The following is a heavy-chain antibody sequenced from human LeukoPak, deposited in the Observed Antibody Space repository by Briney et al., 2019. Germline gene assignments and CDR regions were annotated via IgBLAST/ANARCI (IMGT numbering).Heavy chain of an antibody. CDR2: IKQDGGEE. J-gene: IGHJ4*02. V-gene: IGHV3-7*02. Sequence: GGAMRLSCAASGITFSSYWMSWVRQAPGKGLEWVANIKQDGGEEYYVDSVKGRFTISRDNAKNSLYLQMNSLRAEDTAVYYCANSGWYRIDYWGQGTLVTVSS. CDR3: ANSGWYRIDY. CDR1: GITFSSYW. D-gene: IGHD6-19*01.